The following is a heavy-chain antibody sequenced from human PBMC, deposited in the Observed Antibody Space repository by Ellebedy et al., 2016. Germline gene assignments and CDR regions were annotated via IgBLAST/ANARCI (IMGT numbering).Heavy chain of an antibody. V-gene: IGHV4-31*03. D-gene: IGHD2-2*02. CDR1: GGSISSGGYY. CDR2: IYYSGST. CDR3: ARGPISSPSCSSTSCYNYYYYYMDV. J-gene: IGHJ6*03. Sequence: SETLSLTXTVSGGSISSGGYYWIWIRQHPGKGLEWIGYIYYSGSTYYNPSLKSRVTISVDTSKNQFSLKLSSVTAADTAVYYCARGPISSPSCSSTSCYNYYYYYMDVWGKGTTVTVSS.